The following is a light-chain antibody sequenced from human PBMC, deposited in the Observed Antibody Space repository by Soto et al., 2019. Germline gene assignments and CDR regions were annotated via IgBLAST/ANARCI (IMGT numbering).Light chain of an antibody. J-gene: IGKJ1*01. CDR2: DAS. CDR3: QQYDSYWT. Sequence: AILVTQSPSSFSACTGDRVTMSFRASQGISSYLAWYQQKPGKAPKLLIYDASNLETGVPSRFSGSGSGTEFTLTISSLQPDDFATYYCQQYDSYWTFGQGTKVDIK. CDR1: QGISSY. V-gene: IGKV1-8*01.